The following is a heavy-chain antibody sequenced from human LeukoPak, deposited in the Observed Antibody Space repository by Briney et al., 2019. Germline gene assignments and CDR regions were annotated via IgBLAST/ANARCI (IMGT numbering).Heavy chain of an antibody. D-gene: IGHD3-22*01. Sequence: SETLSLTCTVSGGSISSYYWSWIRQPPGKGLEWIGYIYYSGSTNYNPSLKSRVTISVDTSKNQFSLKLSSVTAADTAVYYCASYSSSLTGFEYWGQGTLVTVSS. V-gene: IGHV4-59*01. CDR3: ASYSSSLTGFEY. J-gene: IGHJ4*02. CDR1: GGSISSYY. CDR2: IYYSGST.